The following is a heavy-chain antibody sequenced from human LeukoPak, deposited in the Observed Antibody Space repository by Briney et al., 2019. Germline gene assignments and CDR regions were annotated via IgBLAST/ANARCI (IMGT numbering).Heavy chain of an antibody. CDR3: ARDRLRTNFGVVIADGGAFDI. J-gene: IGHJ3*02. Sequence: SETLSLTCAVSGYSISSGYYWAWIRQPPGKGLEWFGSIYHSGSTYYNPSLKSRVTMSVDTSNNQFSLKLSSVTATDTAFCYCARDRLRTNFGVVIADGGAFDIWGQGTMVTVSS. V-gene: IGHV4-38-2*02. CDR1: GYSISSGYY. D-gene: IGHD3-3*01. CDR2: IYHSGST.